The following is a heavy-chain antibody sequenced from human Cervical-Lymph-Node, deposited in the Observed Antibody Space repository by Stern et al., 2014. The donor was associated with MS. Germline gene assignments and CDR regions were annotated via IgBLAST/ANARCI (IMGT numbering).Heavy chain of an antibody. Sequence: EVQLVESGGDLVQPGGSLRLSCAASGFTFRDHSLDWVRQAPGQGLEWVGRSRNKANSYTTEYAASVRGRFTVSRDGSKDSLYLQMDSLKTEDTAVYYCVRGYNSFDSWGQGTLVTVSS. J-gene: IGHJ4*02. CDR1: GFTFRDHS. CDR2: SRNKANSYTT. V-gene: IGHV3-72*01. D-gene: IGHD1-1*01. CDR3: VRGYNSFDS.